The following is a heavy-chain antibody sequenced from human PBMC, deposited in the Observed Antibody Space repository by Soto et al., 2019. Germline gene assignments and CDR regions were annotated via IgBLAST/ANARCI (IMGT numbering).Heavy chain of an antibody. V-gene: IGHV3-30*18. CDR1: GFTFSSYG. CDR2: ISYDGSNK. J-gene: IGHJ6*02. CDR3: AKDLGIAVALDYYYGMDV. D-gene: IGHD6-19*01. Sequence: GGSLRLSCAASGFTFSSYGMHWVRQAPGKGLKWVAVISYDGSNKYYADSVKGRFTISRDNSKNTLYLQMNSLRAEDTAVYYCAKDLGIAVALDYYYGMDVWGQGTTVTVSS.